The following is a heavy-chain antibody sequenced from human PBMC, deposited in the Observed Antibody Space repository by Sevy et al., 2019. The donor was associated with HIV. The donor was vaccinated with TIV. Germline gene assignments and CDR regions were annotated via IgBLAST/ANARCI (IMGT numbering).Heavy chain of an antibody. Sequence: GGSLRLSCAASGFTFSKYWMSWVRQAPGKGLEWVANIKPDGSDKYYVGSLKGRFTIYRDNAKNSLYLEMNNLGAEDTAVYYCARVIDYGELGNWFDSWGQGTLVTVSS. CDR3: ARVIDYGELGNWFDS. CDR1: GFTFSKYW. V-gene: IGHV3-7*01. J-gene: IGHJ5*01. D-gene: IGHD4-17*01. CDR2: IKPDGSDK.